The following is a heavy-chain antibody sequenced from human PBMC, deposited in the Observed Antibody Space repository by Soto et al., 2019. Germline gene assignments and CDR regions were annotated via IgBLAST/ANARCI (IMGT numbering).Heavy chain of an antibody. Sequence: GGSLRLSCAACGFTVSSNYMSWVRQAPGKGLEWVSVIYSGGSTYYADSVKGRFTISRDNSKNTLYLQMNSLRAEDTAVYYCARDQNYGDYYFDYWGQGTLVTVSS. CDR1: GFTVSSNY. J-gene: IGHJ4*02. V-gene: IGHV3-66*01. CDR3: ARDQNYGDYYFDY. CDR2: IYSGGST. D-gene: IGHD4-17*01.